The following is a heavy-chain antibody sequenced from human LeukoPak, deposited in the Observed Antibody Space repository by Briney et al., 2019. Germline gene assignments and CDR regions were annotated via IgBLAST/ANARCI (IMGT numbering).Heavy chain of an antibody. D-gene: IGHD2-2*01. J-gene: IGHJ6*03. CDR2: IYPGDSDT. V-gene: IGHV5-51*01. Sequence: GASLQISCKGFGYSFTTHWIAWVRQMPGKGLEWMGIIYPGDSDTRYNPSFQGQLTISVDRSNTTAYLQWSSLKASDSAMYFCARSGRGSSTIQTARNPRKHYMDVWGKGTTVAVSS. CDR3: ARSGRGSSTIQTARNPRKHYMDV. CDR1: GYSFTTHW.